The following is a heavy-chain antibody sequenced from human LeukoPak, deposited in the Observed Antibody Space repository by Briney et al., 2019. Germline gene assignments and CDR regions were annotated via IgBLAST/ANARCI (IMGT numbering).Heavy chain of an antibody. CDR2: ISSSGSTI. Sequence: GGSLRLSCAASGFTFSDYYTSWIRQAPGKGLEWVSYISSSGSTIYYADSVKGRFTISRDNAKNSLYLQMNSLRAEDTAVYYCASGNCGGDCYHFDYWGQGTLVTVSS. CDR1: GFTFSDYY. V-gene: IGHV3-11*01. J-gene: IGHJ4*02. CDR3: ASGNCGGDCYHFDY. D-gene: IGHD2-21*02.